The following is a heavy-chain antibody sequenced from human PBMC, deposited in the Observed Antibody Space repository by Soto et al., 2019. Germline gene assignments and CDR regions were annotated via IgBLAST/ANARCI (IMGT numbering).Heavy chain of an antibody. CDR1: GYSFTSYW. V-gene: IGHV5-51*01. CDR2: IYPGDSDT. J-gene: IGHJ6*02. Sequence: PGESLKISCKGSGYSFTSYWIGWVRQMPGKGLEWMGIIYPGDSDTRYSPSFQGQVTISADKSISTAYLQWSSLKASDTAMYYCARRGYSVYDINYGMDVWGQGTTVTVSS. CDR3: ARRGYSVYDINYGMDV. D-gene: IGHD5-12*01.